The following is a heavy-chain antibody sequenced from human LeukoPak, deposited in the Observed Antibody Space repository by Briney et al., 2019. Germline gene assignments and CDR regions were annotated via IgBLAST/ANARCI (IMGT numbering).Heavy chain of an antibody. D-gene: IGHD3-16*01. CDR1: GFTFSSYW. V-gene: IGHV3-7*03. CDR3: ARGGGLDV. J-gene: IGHJ6*02. CDR2: INHNGNVN. Sequence: PGGSLRLSCAASGFTFSSYWMNWARQAPGKGLEWVASINHNGNVNYYVDSVKGRFTISRDNAKNSLYLQMSNLSAEDTAVYFCARGGGLDVGGQGATVTVSS.